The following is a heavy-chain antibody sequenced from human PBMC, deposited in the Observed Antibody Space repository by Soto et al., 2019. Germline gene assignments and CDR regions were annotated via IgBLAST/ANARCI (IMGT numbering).Heavy chain of an antibody. J-gene: IGHJ6*02. CDR3: AKDGGSSSWYGYYYYYYGMDV. CDR1: GFTFSSYG. D-gene: IGHD6-13*01. CDR2: ISYDGSNK. V-gene: IGHV3-30*18. Sequence: GGSLRRSCAASGFTFSSYGMHWGRQAPGKGLGWVAVISYDGSNKYYADSVKGRFTISRDNSKNTLYLQMNSLRAEDTAVYYCAKDGGSSSWYGYYYYYYGMDVWGQGTTVTVSS.